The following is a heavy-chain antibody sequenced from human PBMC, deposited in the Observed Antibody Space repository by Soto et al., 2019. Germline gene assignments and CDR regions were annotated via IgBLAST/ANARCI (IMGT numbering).Heavy chain of an antibody. CDR1: GYPITGSHY. V-gene: IGHV4-38-2*02. J-gene: IGHJ4*02. D-gene: IGHD3-22*01. CDR3: ARDLSYFDSSGHHWEAPFDF. Sequence: SETLSLTCDVSGYPITGSHYWGWIRQPPGKGLQWIGTIFHTGTTYYNPSLNSRVTMSVDTSKNQFSLKVNSVTAADTAVYYCARDLSYFDSSGHHWEAPFDFWGQGALVTVSS. CDR2: IFHTGTT.